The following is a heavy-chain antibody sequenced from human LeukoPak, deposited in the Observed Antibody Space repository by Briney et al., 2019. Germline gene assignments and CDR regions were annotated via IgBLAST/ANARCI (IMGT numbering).Heavy chain of an antibody. D-gene: IGHD1-26*01. J-gene: IGHJ2*01. CDR1: VFSFSDYG. CDR2: ISYDGSKK. Sequence: PGRSLRLSCVASVFSFSDYGMHWVRQAPGKGLEWVAVISYDGSKKYYADSVKGRFTISRDNSKNTLYLHMNSLRAEDTAVCYCAKGYSGNYWYFDLWGRGTLVTVSS. CDR3: AKGYSGNYWYFDL. V-gene: IGHV3-30*18.